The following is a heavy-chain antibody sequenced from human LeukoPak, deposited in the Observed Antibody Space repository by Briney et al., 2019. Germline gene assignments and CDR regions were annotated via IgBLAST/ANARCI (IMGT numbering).Heavy chain of an antibody. V-gene: IGHV4-59*08. Sequence: PSETLSLTCTVSGGSISSYYWTWIRQPPGKGLQWIGYIYYSGSTEYNPSLKSRVTISIDPSNKQFSLSLSSVTAADTAVYYCARRCSGPTCYTDAYDIWGQGTMVTVSS. CDR3: ARRCSGPTCYTDAYDI. CDR1: GGSISSYY. CDR2: IYYSGST. D-gene: IGHD2-2*02. J-gene: IGHJ3*02.